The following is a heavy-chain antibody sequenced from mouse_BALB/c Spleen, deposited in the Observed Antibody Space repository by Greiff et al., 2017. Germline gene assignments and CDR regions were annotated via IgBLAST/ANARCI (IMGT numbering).Heavy chain of an antibody. CDR2: ISTYYGDA. Sequence: QVQLQQSGAELVRPGVSVKISCKGSGYTFTDYAMHWVKQSHAKSLEWIGVISTYYGDASYNQKFKGKATMTVDKSSSTAYMELRSLTSEDSAVYYCARTGAGFDYWGQGTTLTVSS. V-gene: IGHV1S137*01. CDR1: GYTFTDYA. J-gene: IGHJ2*01. CDR3: ARTGAGFDY. D-gene: IGHD3-3*01.